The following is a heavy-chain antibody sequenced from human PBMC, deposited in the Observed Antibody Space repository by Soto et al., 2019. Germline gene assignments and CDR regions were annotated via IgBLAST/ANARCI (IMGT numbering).Heavy chain of an antibody. D-gene: IGHD5-12*01. J-gene: IGHJ4*02. V-gene: IGHV1-69*13. CDR1: GGTFSSYA. CDR3: ARDVNGYSGYDYLFDY. Sequence: SVKVSCKASGGTFSSYAISWVRQAPGQGLEWMGGIIPIFGTANYAQKFQGRVTITADESTSTAYMELSSLRSEDTAVYYCARDVNGYSGYDYLFDYWGQGTLVTVSS. CDR2: IIPIFGTA.